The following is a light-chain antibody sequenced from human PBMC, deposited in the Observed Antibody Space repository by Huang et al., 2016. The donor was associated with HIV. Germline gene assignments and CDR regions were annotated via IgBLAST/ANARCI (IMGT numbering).Light chain of an antibody. CDR1: QGISSY. Sequence: DIQMTQSPSSLSASVGDRVTITCRASQGISSYLNWYQQKPGKAPKLLIYAASTLQSGVPSRFSGSGSGTDFTRTISSLQPAESATYYCQETYSIPYTFGQGTKLEIK. CDR3: QETYSIPYT. J-gene: IGKJ2*01. CDR2: AAS. V-gene: IGKV1-39*01.